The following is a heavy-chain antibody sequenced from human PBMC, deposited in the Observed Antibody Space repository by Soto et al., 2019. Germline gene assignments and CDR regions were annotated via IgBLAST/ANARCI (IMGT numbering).Heavy chain of an antibody. CDR1: GFTFNSHT. CDR3: ARRGDCTSTNCYVAD. V-gene: IGHV3-21*01. CDR2: ISSRSTYM. D-gene: IGHD2-2*01. J-gene: IGHJ4*02. Sequence: GGSLRLSCAASGFTFNSHTINWVRQAPGKGLEWVSSISSRSTYMFYADSVKGRFTISRDDAGNSVYLQMNNLRAGDTAVYYCARRGDCTSTNCYVADWGQGTLVTVSS.